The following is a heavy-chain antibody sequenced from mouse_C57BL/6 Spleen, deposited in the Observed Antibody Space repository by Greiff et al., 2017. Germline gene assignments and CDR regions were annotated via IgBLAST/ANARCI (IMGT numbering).Heavy chain of an antibody. CDR3: ARGGSSYEAWFAY. D-gene: IGHD1-1*01. CDR2: ISDGGSYT. J-gene: IGHJ3*01. Sequence: EVQLVESGGGLVKPGGSLKLSCAASGFTFSSYAMSWVRQTPEKRLEWVATISDGGSYTYYPDNVKGRFTISRDNDKNNLYLQMSHLKSEDTAMYYCARGGSSYEAWFAYWGQGTLVTVSA. CDR1: GFTFSSYA. V-gene: IGHV5-4*01.